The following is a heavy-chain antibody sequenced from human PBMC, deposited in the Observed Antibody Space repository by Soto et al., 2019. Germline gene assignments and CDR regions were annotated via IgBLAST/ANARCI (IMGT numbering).Heavy chain of an antibody. CDR3: ARDDINCSGGSCYTPEDYYGMDV. V-gene: IGHV1-18*01. CDR1: GYTFTSYG. Sequence: ASVKVSCKASGYTFTSYGISWVRQAPGQGLEWMGWISAYNGNTNYAQKLQGRVTMTTDTSTSTAYMELRSLRSDDTAVYYCARDDINCSGGSCYTPEDYYGMDVWGQGTTVTVSS. J-gene: IGHJ6*02. D-gene: IGHD2-15*01. CDR2: ISAYNGNT.